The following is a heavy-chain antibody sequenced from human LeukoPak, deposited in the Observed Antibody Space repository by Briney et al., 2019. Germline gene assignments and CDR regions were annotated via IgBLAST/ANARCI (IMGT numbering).Heavy chain of an antibody. CDR3: AKDLTYSYGMDV. CDR1: GFTFGSYG. CDR2: ISYDGSNK. D-gene: IGHD2-21*01. Sequence: GGSLRLSCAASGFTFGSYGMHWVRQAPGKGLEWVAVISYDGSNKYYADSVKGRFTISRDTSKNTLYLQMNSLRAEDTALYYCAKDLTYSYGMDVWGQGTTVTVSS. V-gene: IGHV3-30*18. J-gene: IGHJ6*02.